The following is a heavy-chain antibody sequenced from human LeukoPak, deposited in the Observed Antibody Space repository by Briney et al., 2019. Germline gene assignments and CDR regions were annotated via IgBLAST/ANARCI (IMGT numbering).Heavy chain of an antibody. V-gene: IGHV5-51*01. CDR3: ARHVRGYYYDSSGPDY. CDR1: GYSFTSYW. CDR2: IYPGDSDT. D-gene: IGHD3-22*01. Sequence: GESLKISCKGSGYSFTSYWIGWVRQLPGNGLEWMGIIYPGDSDTGYSPSFQGQVTISADKSISTAYLQWSSLKASDTAMYYCARHVRGYYYDSSGPDYWGQGTLLTVSS. J-gene: IGHJ4*02.